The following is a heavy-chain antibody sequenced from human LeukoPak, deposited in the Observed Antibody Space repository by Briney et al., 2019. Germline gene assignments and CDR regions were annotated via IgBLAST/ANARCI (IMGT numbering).Heavy chain of an antibody. CDR1: GFTFSSYA. CDR3: AKDSSGSSYNWFDP. CDR2: ISGSGGST. J-gene: IGHJ5*02. D-gene: IGHD1-26*01. V-gene: IGHV3-23*01. Sequence: GGSLRLSCAASGFTFSSYAMSWVRQAPGKGLEWVSAISGSGGSTYYADSVKGRSTISRDNSKNTLYLQMNSLRAEDTAVYYCAKDSSGSSYNWFDPWGQGTLVTVSS.